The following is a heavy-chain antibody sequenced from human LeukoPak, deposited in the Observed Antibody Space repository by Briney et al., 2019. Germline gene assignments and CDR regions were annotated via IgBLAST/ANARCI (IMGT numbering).Heavy chain of an antibody. D-gene: IGHD5-18*01. CDR3: AREYQVTAQFDP. Sequence: GGSLRLSCAASGFTFSSYWMHWLRQAPGKGLVWVSLTNSDGSSISYADSVKGRFTISRDNAKNTLYLQIDSLRVEDTAVYYCAREYQVTAQFDPWGQGTLVTVSS. J-gene: IGHJ5*02. CDR1: GFTFSSYW. V-gene: IGHV3-74*01. CDR2: TNSDGSSI.